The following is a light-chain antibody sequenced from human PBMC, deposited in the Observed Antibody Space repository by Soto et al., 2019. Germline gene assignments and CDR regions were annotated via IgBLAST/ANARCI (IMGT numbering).Light chain of an antibody. J-gene: IGKJ5*01. Sequence: IVLTQSPATLSLSPGERATLSCRASQSVSSYLAWYQQKPDQAPRLLIYDASNRATGILARFSGSGSGTDFTLTISSLEPEDFAVYYCQQRSTWPLTFGQGTRLEIK. V-gene: IGKV3-11*01. CDR3: QQRSTWPLT. CDR2: DAS. CDR1: QSVSSY.